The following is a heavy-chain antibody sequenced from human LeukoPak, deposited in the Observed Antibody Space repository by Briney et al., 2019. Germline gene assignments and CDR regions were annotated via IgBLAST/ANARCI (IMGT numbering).Heavy chain of an antibody. Sequence: PGGSLRLSCAASGFTFSSYAMHWVRQAPGKGLEWVAAISYDGSNRYYADSVKGRFTISRDNSKNTLYLQMNSLRAEDTAVYYCARGIGSSNWPLALWGQGTLVTVSS. V-gene: IGHV3-30*04. CDR1: GFTFSSYA. J-gene: IGHJ4*02. CDR2: ISYDGSNR. D-gene: IGHD6-13*01. CDR3: ARGIGSSNWPLAL.